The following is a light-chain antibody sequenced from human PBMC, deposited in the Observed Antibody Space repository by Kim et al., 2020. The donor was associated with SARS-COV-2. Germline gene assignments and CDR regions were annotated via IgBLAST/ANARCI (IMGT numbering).Light chain of an antibody. CDR3: QQYGSSRGA. CDR1: QNIDRNY. J-gene: IGKJ2*01. V-gene: IGKV3-20*01. Sequence: LSPGERATLACRASQNIDRNYLAWYQHRPGQSPRLLIYGISTRAAGVPDRFSGSGSGTDFSLTITRLEPEDFAVYYCQQYGSSRGAFGQGTKLEI. CDR2: GIS.